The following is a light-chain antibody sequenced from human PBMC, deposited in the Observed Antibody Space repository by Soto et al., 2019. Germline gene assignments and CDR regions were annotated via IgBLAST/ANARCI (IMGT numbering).Light chain of an antibody. J-gene: IGKJ1*01. CDR3: QQTYSTPGT. CDR2: AAS. CDR1: QGISTN. V-gene: IGKV1-39*01. Sequence: DIQMTQSPSSVSASVGDRVTITCRASQGISTNLAWYQQKPGKAPKLLIYAASNLQGGVPSRFSGSGSGTDFTLTISSLHSEDFATYYCQQTYSTPGTFGQGTKVDIK.